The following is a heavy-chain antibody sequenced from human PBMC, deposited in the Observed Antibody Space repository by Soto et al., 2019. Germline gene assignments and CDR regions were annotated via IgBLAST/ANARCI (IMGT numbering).Heavy chain of an antibody. Sequence: QVQLVQSGAEVKKPGASVKVSCKASGYTFSSDGISWVRQAPGQGLEWMGWISAYNGNTNYAQKLQGRVTMTTDTSTSTADMEQRSLRSDDTAVYYCARYWDGYDPNYYYGMDVWGQGTTVTVSS. CDR3: ARYWDGYDPNYYYGMDV. CDR1: GYTFSSDG. D-gene: IGHD5-12*01. J-gene: IGHJ6*02. CDR2: ISAYNGNT. V-gene: IGHV1-18*01.